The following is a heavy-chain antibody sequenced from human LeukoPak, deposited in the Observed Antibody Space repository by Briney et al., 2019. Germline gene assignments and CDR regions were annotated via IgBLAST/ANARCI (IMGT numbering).Heavy chain of an antibody. CDR1: GYTFTGYY. J-gene: IGHJ4*02. Sequence: ASVKVSCKASGYTFTGYYMHWVRQAPGQGLEWMGWINPNSGGTNYAQRFQGRVTMTRDTSISTAYMELSRLRSDDTAVYYCARDRSGPTPYFDSWGQGTLVTVSS. D-gene: IGHD1-1*01. CDR2: INPNSGGT. CDR3: ARDRSGPTPYFDS. V-gene: IGHV1-2*02.